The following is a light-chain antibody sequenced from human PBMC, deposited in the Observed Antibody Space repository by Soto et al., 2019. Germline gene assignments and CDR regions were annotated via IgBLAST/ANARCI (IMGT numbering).Light chain of an antibody. CDR2: DAS. J-gene: IGKJ1*01. CDR1: QSVSTS. CDR3: QGRDVWPS. Sequence: IVLTQSPVTLALSPGERADLSCRASQSVSTSLAWYQHKPGRAPRLFIYDASKRARGIPARFSGSGSGTDFTLTISSLEPEDIAVYYCQGRDVWPSFGQGTKVEIK. V-gene: IGKV3-11*01.